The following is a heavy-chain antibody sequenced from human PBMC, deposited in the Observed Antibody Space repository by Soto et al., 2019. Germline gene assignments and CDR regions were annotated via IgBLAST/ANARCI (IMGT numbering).Heavy chain of an antibody. D-gene: IGHD2-15*01. CDR2: INYTGST. V-gene: IGHV4-59*08. Sequence: QVQLQESGPGLVKPSETLSLTCTVSGGSISSYYWSWIRQPPGKGLEWIGYINYTGSTNYNPSLKRRVTISVDTSKNQVSLKLSSVTPADPAVYYCARQIGYCSGGSCSQSIYGMDVWGQGTTITVSS. CDR1: GGSISSYY. J-gene: IGHJ6*02. CDR3: ARQIGYCSGGSCSQSIYGMDV.